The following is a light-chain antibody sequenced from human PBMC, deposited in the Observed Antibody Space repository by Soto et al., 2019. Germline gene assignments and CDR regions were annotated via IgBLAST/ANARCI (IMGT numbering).Light chain of an antibody. CDR1: QVISTS. J-gene: IGKJ5*01. CDR2: AAS. CDR3: QQLFDPPIT. Sequence: IQLTLSPSFLSPSIGDSVTITCRASQVISTSLAWYQVKPGKAPKLLIYAASTLESGVPSRFSATVSGTEFSLTITSLQPEDFATYYCQQLFDPPITFGQGTRLEIK. V-gene: IGKV1-9*01.